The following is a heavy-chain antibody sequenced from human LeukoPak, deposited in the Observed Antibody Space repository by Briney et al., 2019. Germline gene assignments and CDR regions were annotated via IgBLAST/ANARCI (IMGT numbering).Heavy chain of an antibody. V-gene: IGHV3-33*01. J-gene: IGHJ4*02. Sequence: TGGSLRLSCAASGFTFSSYGMHWVRQAPGKGLVWVAGIYYDGSNKYYADSVKGRFTISRDNAKNTVYLQMNSLTAEDTAVYYCASVSSEVVVVSGTWATDYWVWGKVVIVSA. CDR2: IYYDGSNK. CDR1: GFTFSSYG. D-gene: IGHD2-21*01. CDR3: ASVSSEVVVVSGTWATDY.